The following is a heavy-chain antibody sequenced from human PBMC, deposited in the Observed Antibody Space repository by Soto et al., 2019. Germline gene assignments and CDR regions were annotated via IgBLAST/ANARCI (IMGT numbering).Heavy chain of an antibody. CDR3: FFQAEDGIRDVRSVSAFLLNRSSDL. J-gene: IGHJ2*01. CDR2: IYYSGSP. D-gene: IGHD3-10*02. Sequence: GKGLQWIGYIYYSGSPYYNPSLKSRVTISVETSKNQFALKLSSVTAADTAVYFFFFQAEDGIRDVRSVSAFLLNRSSDL. V-gene: IGHV4-31*02.